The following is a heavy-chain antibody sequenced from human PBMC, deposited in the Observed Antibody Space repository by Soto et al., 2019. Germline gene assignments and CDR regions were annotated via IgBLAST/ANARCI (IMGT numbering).Heavy chain of an antibody. D-gene: IGHD1-20*01. CDR2: IIPILGIA. J-gene: IGHJ5*02. CDR3: ARDEVTGTSGWFDP. CDR1: GGTFSSYT. Sequence: QVQLVQSGAEVKKPGSSVKVSCKASGGTFSSYTISWVRQAPGQGLEWVGRIIPILGIANYAQKFQGRVTITADKSTSTAYMELSSLRSEDTAVYYCARDEVTGTSGWFDPWGQGTLVTVSS. V-gene: IGHV1-69*08.